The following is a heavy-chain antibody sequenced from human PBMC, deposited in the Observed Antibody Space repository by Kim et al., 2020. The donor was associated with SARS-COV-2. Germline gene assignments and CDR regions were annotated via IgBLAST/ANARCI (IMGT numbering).Heavy chain of an antibody. CDR2: ISWNGGST. Sequence: GGSLRLSCAASGFTFNGYAMHWVRQAPGKGLEWVSGISWNGGSTYYADSVKGRFTISRDNAKNSLYLQINSLRAEDTALYYCAKDISRYSSSCYYCYYGMDVWGQGTTVTVSS. CDR3: AKDISRYSSSCYYCYYGMDV. D-gene: IGHD6-13*01. V-gene: IGHV3-9*01. CDR1: GFTFNGYA. J-gene: IGHJ6*02.